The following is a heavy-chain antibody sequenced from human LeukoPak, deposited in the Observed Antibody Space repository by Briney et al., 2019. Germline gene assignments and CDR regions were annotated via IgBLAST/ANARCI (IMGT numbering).Heavy chain of an antibody. V-gene: IGHV4-34*01. Sequence: SETLSLTCAVYGGSFSGYYWSWIRQPPGKGLEWIGEINYSGSPNYNPSLKSRVTMSVDTSKNHFSLKLSSVTAADTAVYYCAREPEVRGVITSWFDPWGQGTLVTVSS. D-gene: IGHD3-10*01. CDR2: INYSGSP. J-gene: IGHJ5*02. CDR1: GGSFSGYY. CDR3: AREPEVRGVITSWFDP.